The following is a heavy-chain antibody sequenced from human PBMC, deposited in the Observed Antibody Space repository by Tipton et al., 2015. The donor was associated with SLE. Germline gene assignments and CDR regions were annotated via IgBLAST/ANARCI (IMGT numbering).Heavy chain of an antibody. CDR2: ISSSSSYI. CDR1: GFTFSSYS. J-gene: IGHJ4*02. V-gene: IGHV3-21*03. Sequence: SLRLSCAASGFTFSSYSMNWVRQAPGKGLEWVSSISSSSSYIYYADSVKGRFTISRDNAKNSLYLQMNSLRAEDTAVYYCARERVYSGSCFDYWGQGTLVTVSS. D-gene: IGHD1-26*01. CDR3: ARERVYSGSCFDY.